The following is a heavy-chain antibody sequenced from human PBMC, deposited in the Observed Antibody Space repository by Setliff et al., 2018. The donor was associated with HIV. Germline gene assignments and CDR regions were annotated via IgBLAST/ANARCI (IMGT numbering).Heavy chain of an antibody. J-gene: IGHJ3*02. Sequence: ASVKVSCKASGYTFTGYFIHWVRQAPGQGLEWIGQIDPNRGDTKSHHKFADRLIIGRDTSLTSVYMELSSLRADDTAVYYWARVSSFNKIIREAFDIWGQGTLVTVSS. CDR2: IDPNRGDT. D-gene: IGHD3-10*01. V-gene: IGHV1-2*06. CDR3: ARVSSFNKIIREAFDI. CDR1: GYTFTGYF.